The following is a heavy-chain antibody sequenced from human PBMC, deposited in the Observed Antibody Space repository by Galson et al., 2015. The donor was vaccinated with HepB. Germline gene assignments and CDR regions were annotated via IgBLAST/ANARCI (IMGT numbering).Heavy chain of an antibody. J-gene: IGHJ4*02. V-gene: IGHV3-30*18. CDR2: ISYDGSNK. Sequence: SLRLSCAASGFTFSSYGMHWVRQAPGKGLEWVAVISYDGSNKYYADSVKGRFTISRDNSKNTLYLQMNSLRAEDTAVYYCAKEEQQWLAEFDYWGQGTLVTVSS. CDR3: AKEEQQWLAEFDY. CDR1: GFTFSSYG. D-gene: IGHD6-19*01.